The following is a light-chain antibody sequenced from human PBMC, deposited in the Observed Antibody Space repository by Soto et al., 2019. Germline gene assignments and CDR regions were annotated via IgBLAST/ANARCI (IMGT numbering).Light chain of an antibody. CDR1: QSVRNSL. CDR3: QQYGSSR. J-gene: IGKJ5*01. V-gene: IGKV3-20*01. CDR2: GAS. Sequence: EIVFTQSPGTLYLSPGERATLSCRASQSVRNSLLAWYQQKPGQPPRLLIYGASSRATGIPDRFSGSGSGTDCPLIISRLEPEDFAVYYCQQYGSSRFGQGTRLEIK.